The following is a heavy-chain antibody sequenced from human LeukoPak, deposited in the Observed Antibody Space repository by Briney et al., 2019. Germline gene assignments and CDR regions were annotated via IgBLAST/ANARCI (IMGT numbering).Heavy chain of an antibody. CDR3: AREDYDFWSGYHLPTAGLDY. D-gene: IGHD3-3*01. J-gene: IGHJ4*02. CDR2: IIPIFGTA. V-gene: IGHV1-69*05. Sequence: ASVEVSCKASGGTFSSYAISWVRQAPGQGLEWMGRIIPIFGTANYAQKFQGRVTITTDESTSTAYMELSSLRSEDTAVYYCAREDYDFWSGYHLPTAGLDYWGQGTLVTVSS. CDR1: GGTFSSYA.